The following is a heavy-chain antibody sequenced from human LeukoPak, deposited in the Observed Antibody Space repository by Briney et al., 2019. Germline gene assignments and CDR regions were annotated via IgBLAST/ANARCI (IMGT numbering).Heavy chain of an antibody. CDR1: GFTFGSYA. CDR2: ISGSGGST. D-gene: IGHD4-17*01. Sequence: GGSLRLSCAASGFTFGSYAMSWVRQAPGKGLEWVSAISGSGGSTYYADSVRGRFTISRDNSKNTLYLQMNSLRAEDTALYYCAKGLDDYGDYPPDYWGQGTLVTVSS. CDR3: AKGLDDYGDYPPDY. V-gene: IGHV3-23*01. J-gene: IGHJ4*02.